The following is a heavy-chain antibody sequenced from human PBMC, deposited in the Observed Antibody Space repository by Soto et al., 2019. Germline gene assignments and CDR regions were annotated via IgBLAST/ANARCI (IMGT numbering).Heavy chain of an antibody. CDR2: ISYDETNE. CDR3: AKDLRIPISDYGMDV. J-gene: IGHJ6*02. CDR1: GFTFGSHG. Sequence: PGGSLRLSCVASGFTFGSHGMHWVRQAPGKGLEWVAVISYDETNEHYVDSVKGRFTISRDNSKSILYLQMNRLRPEDTAVYKCAKDLRIPISDYGMDVWGQGTTVTVSS. V-gene: IGHV3-30*18.